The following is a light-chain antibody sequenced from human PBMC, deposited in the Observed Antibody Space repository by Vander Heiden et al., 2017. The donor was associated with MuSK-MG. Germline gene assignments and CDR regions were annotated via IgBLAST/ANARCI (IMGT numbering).Light chain of an antibody. CDR3: QSYDTSLSGWV. CDR2: SNP. Sequence: QSVLTQPPSVSGDPGQRVTISCTGGSSNIGAGYDVHWYQHLPGTGPKLLIYSNPNRPSGVPDRVSGSKSGTSASLAITGLQAEDEADYYCQSYDTSLSGWVFGGGTKLTVL. J-gene: IGLJ3*02. V-gene: IGLV1-40*01. CDR1: SSNIGAGYD.